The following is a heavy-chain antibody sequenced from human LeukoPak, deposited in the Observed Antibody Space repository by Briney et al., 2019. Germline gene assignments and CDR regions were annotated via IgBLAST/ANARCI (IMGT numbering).Heavy chain of an antibody. Sequence: SVKVSCKASGYIFTGYYMHWVRQAPGQGLEWMGWINPNSGDTNFAQKLQGRVTITRATSISTAYMAMSRLRSDDTAVYYCARARSIAVVPAAIYSSDYWGQGTLVTVSS. J-gene: IGHJ4*02. CDR2: INPNSGDT. V-gene: IGHV1-2*02. D-gene: IGHD2-2*01. CDR3: ARARSIAVVPAAIYSSDY. CDR1: GYIFTGYY.